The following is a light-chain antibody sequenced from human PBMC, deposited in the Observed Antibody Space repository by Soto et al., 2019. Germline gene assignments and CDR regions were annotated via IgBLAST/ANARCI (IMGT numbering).Light chain of an antibody. J-gene: IGLJ2*01. CDR1: SSDVGGYNY. CDR2: EVS. CDR3: SSHTSSSTRLL. Sequence: QSALTQPASVSGSPGQSITISCTGTSSDVGGYNYVSWYQQHPGKAPKLIIYEVSNRPSGVSNRFFGSKSGNTASLTISGLQAEDEADYHCSSHTSSSTRLLFGGGTKLTVL. V-gene: IGLV2-14*01.